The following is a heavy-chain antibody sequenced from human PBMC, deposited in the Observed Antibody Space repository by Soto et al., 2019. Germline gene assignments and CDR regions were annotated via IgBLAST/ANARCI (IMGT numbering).Heavy chain of an antibody. CDR2: ISYDGSNK. V-gene: IGHV3-30*18. J-gene: IGHJ1*01. CDR1: GFTFSSYG. Sequence: PGGSLRLSCAASGFTFSSYGMHWVRQAPGKGLEWVAVISYDGSNKYYADSVKGRFTISRDNSKNTLYLQMNSLRAEDTAVYYCAKDFMEIPPPGYYGDYAEYFQHWGQGTLVTVSS. D-gene: IGHD4-17*01. CDR3: AKDFMEIPPPGYYGDYAEYFQH.